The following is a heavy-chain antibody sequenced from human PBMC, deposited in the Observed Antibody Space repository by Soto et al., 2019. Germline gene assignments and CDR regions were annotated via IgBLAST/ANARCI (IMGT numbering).Heavy chain of an antibody. CDR1: GFTFTNYG. D-gene: IGHD2-15*01. Sequence: QVQLVQSGAEVKKPWASVKVSCKASGFTFTNYGISWGRQAPGQGFEWMGCITGSTGDTNYAQKFHERLAMTTDTSADTAYMELRTLRGDDTAVYYCARDQVGTAADFWGQGTLVPVSS. CDR3: ARDQVGTAADF. V-gene: IGHV1-18*01. J-gene: IGHJ4*02. CDR2: ITGSTGDT.